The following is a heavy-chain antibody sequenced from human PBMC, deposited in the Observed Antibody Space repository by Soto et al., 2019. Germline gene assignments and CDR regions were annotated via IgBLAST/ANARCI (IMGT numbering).Heavy chain of an antibody. CDR1: GFTFSSYA. CDR3: AIVVVVAATGYFDY. J-gene: IGHJ4*02. CDR2: ISYDGSNK. V-gene: IGHV3-30-3*01. Sequence: GGSLRLSCAASGFTFSSYAMHWVRQAPGKGLEWVAVISYDGSNKYYADSVKGRFTISRDNSKNTLYLQMNSLRAEDTAVYYCAIVVVVAATGYFDYWGQGTLVTVSS. D-gene: IGHD2-15*01.